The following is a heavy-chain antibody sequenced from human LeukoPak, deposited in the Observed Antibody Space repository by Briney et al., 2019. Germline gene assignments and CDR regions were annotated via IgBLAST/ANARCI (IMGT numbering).Heavy chain of an antibody. D-gene: IGHD3-22*01. J-gene: IGHJ5*02. V-gene: IGHV4-4*02. CDR1: GGSISSSNW. CDR2: IYHSGST. Sequence: MASETLSLTCAVSGGSISSSNWWSWVRQPPGKGLEWIGEIYHSGSTNYNPSLKSRVTISVDKSKNQSSLKLSSVTAADTAVYYCARVSLGYYDSSGFGNWFDPWGQGTLVTVSS. CDR3: ARVSLGYYDSSGFGNWFDP.